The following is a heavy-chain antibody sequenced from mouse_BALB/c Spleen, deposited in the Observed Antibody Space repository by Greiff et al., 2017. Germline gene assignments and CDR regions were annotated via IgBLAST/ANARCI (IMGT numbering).Heavy chain of an antibody. CDR1: GFSFSSYD. CDR3: ARHKLTGKGYFDV. D-gene: IGHD4-1*01. V-gene: IGHV5-12-1*01. J-gene: IGHJ1*01. Sequence: EVQVVESGGGLVKPGGSLKLSCAASGFSFSSYDMSWVRQTPEKRLEWVAYISSGGGSTYYPDTVKGRFTISRDNAKNTLYLQMSSLKSEDTAMYYCARHKLTGKGYFDVWGAGTTVTVSS. CDR2: ISSGGGST.